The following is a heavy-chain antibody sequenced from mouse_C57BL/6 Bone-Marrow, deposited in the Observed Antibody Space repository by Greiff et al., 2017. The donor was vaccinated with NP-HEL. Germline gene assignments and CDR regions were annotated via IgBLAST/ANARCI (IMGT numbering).Heavy chain of an antibody. CDR1: GFTFTDYY. Sequence: EVQVVESGGGLVQPGGSLSLSCAASGFTFTDYYMSWVRQPPGKALEWLGFIRNKANGYTTEYSASVKGRFTISRDNSQSILYLQMNALRAEDSATYYCGRYEDYGYDYYAMDYWGQGTSVTVSS. CDR2: IRNKANGYTT. D-gene: IGHD2-2*01. J-gene: IGHJ4*01. CDR3: GRYEDYGYDYYAMDY. V-gene: IGHV7-3*01.